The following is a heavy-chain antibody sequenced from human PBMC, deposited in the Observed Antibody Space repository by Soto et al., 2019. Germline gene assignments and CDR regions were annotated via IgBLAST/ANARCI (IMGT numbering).Heavy chain of an antibody. CDR3: ARRGPGTYFDY. CDR2: ISGSGGST. Sequence: EVQLLEAGGGLVQPGGSLRLSCAASGFTFSSYAMRWVRQAPGKGLEWVSAISGSGGSTYYADSVKGRFTISRDNSKHTLYLQMNSLRAEDTAVYYCARRGPGTYFDYWGQGTLVTVSS. J-gene: IGHJ4*02. V-gene: IGHV3-23*01. CDR1: GFTFSSYA. D-gene: IGHD6-13*01.